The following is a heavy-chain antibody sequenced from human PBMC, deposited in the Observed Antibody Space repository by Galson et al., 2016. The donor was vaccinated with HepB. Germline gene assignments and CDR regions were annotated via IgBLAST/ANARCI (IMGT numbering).Heavy chain of an antibody. V-gene: IGHV4-39*07. Sequence: WGWIRQPPGEGLQWIGSIYFEGTTYYSPSLQSRVTISVDTSKNQFSLNLTSVTAADTAVYYCARSTIMLTGPDGVFDYWGQGTPVTVSS. D-gene: IGHD3-9*01. CDR2: IYFEGTT. CDR3: ARSTIMLTGPDGVFDY. J-gene: IGHJ4*02.